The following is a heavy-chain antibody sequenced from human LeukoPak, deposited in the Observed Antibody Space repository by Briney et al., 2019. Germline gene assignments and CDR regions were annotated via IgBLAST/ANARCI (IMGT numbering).Heavy chain of an antibody. V-gene: IGHV3-48*03. CDR3: ARIYSSGSRYYFDY. D-gene: IGHD6-19*01. J-gene: IGHJ4*02. CDR1: GFTFSSYE. Sequence: PGGSLRLSCAASGFTFSSYEMNWVCQAQGKGLEWVSYISSSGSTLYYADSVKGRFTISRDNAKNSLYLQMNSLRAEDTALYYCARIYSSGSRYYFDYWGQGTLVTVSS. CDR2: ISSSGSTL.